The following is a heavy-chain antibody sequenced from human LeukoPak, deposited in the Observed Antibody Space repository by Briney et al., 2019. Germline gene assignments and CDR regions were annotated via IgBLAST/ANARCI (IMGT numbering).Heavy chain of an antibody. V-gene: IGHV3-7*04. Sequence: GGSLRLSCAASGFNFNTYWMTWVRQAPGKGLELVATIKQDGSEKYYVDSVKGRFTISRDNAKNSLYLQMNSLRVEDTAVYFCARDDCGDFTSCFYNFDYWGQGILVTVSS. CDR2: IKQDGSEK. D-gene: IGHD2-2*01. CDR1: GFNFNTYW. CDR3: ARDDCGDFTSCFYNFDY. J-gene: IGHJ4*02.